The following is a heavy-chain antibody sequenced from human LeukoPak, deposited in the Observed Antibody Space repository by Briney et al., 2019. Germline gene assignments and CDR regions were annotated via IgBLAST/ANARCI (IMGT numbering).Heavy chain of an antibody. J-gene: IGHJ4*02. CDR3: VRHISTNTGYFDS. CDR1: GGSINSHSYY. CDR2: VYYDGTS. V-gene: IGHV4-39*01. D-gene: IGHD5-24*01. Sequence: SETLSLTRTVSGGSINSHSYYWGWIRQPPGKGLEWIGSVYYDGTSYSNPSLKTRVGVFVDTSRDQFSLDLDFVTAADTALYYCVRHISTNTGYFDSCGQGTLVSVSS.